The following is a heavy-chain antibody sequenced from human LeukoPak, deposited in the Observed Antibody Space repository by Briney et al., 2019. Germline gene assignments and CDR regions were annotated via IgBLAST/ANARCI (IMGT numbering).Heavy chain of an antibody. CDR1: GGTFSSYA. J-gene: IGHJ3*02. Sequence: ATVKVSCKASGGTFSSYAISWVRQAPGQGLEWMEGIIPIFGTANYAQKFQGRVTITADESTSTAYMELSSLRSEDTAVYYCAREVVVVPAAETHAAFDIWGQGTMVTVSS. D-gene: IGHD2-2*01. CDR2: IIPIFGTA. V-gene: IGHV1-69*13. CDR3: AREVVVVPAAETHAAFDI.